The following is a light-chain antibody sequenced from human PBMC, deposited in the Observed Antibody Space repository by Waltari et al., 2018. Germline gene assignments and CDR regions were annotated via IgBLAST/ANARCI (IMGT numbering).Light chain of an antibody. CDR2: AAS. V-gene: IGKV1-8*01. CDR1: QGISSY. J-gene: IGKJ1*01. CDR3: QQYYSNLGT. Sequence: AIRMTQSPSSLSASTGDRVTITCRASQGISSYLAWYQQKPGKAPKLLIYAASTLQRGVPSRFSGSGSGTDFTLTISCLQSEDFATYYCQQYYSNLGTFGQGTKVEIK.